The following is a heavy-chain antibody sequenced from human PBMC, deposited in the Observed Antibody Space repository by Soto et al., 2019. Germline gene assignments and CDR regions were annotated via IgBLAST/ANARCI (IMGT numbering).Heavy chain of an antibody. CDR1: GLTLRSYA. V-gene: IGHV3-23*01. J-gene: IGHJ5*02. Sequence: EGQLLQSGGDLVQPGGSLRLSCAGSGLTLRSYAMTWIRQTPEKGLEWVSTITGRSAVPSYADSVNGRFTVSRDNSKNTLYLQMNGLRPDDTAIYYCAKGGPFTGGFDPWGQGTLVTVSA. CDR2: ITGRSAVP. D-gene: IGHD3-16*01. CDR3: AKGGPFTGGFDP.